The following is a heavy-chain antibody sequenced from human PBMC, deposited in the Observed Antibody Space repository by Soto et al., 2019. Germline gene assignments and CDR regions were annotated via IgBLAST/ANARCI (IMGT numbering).Heavy chain of an antibody. J-gene: IGHJ6*02. V-gene: IGHV1-69*13. CDR1: GGTFSSYA. Sequence: VASVKVSCKASGGTFSSYAISWVRQAPGQGLEWMGGIIPIFGTANYAQKFQGRVTITADESTSTAYMELSSLRSEDTAVYYCARYYGDYPDNYYYYGMDVWGQGTTVTVSS. D-gene: IGHD4-17*01. CDR2: IIPIFGTA. CDR3: ARYYGDYPDNYYYYGMDV.